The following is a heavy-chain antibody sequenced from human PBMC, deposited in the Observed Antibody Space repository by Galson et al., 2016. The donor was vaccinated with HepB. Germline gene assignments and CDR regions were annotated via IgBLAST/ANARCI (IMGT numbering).Heavy chain of an antibody. V-gene: IGHV3-53*01. J-gene: IGHJ6*03. Sequence: SLRLSCAASEFTVSNNHMSWVRQAPGKGLEWVSLIYSGGNTRYADSVKGRFTISRDNSKNTVYLQMNSLRAEDTAVYYCARNKATARVWGHYYYYMDVWGKGTTVTVSS. CDR1: EFTVSNNH. CDR3: ARNKATARVWGHYYYYMDV. CDR2: IYSGGNT. D-gene: IGHD3-16*01.